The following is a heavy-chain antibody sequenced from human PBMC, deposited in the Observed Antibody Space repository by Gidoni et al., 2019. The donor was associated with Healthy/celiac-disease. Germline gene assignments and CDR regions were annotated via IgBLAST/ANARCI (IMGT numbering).Heavy chain of an antibody. V-gene: IGHV4-59*01. CDR3: ARVRSVAVAGIQYYFDY. J-gene: IGHJ4*02. D-gene: IGHD6-19*01. CDR2: IYYSGST. Sequence: YGGSISSYYWSWIRQPPGKGLEWIGYIYYSGSTNYNPSLKSRVTISVDTSKNQFSLKLSSVTAADTAVYYCARVRSVAVAGIQYYFDYWGQGTLVTVSS. CDR1: GGSISSYY.